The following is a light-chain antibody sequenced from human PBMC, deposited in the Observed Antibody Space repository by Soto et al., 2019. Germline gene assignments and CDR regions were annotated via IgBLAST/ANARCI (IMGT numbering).Light chain of an antibody. CDR1: QSVSSN. J-gene: IGKJ1*01. CDR2: GAS. V-gene: IGKV3-15*01. Sequence: EIVMTQSPATLSVSPGERATLSCRASQSVSSNLAWYQQKPGQAPRLLIYGASTRATGIPARFSGSGSGTEFTLTISSLQSEDFAVYYCQQYNNWLTFGQGTTVDIK. CDR3: QQYNNWLT.